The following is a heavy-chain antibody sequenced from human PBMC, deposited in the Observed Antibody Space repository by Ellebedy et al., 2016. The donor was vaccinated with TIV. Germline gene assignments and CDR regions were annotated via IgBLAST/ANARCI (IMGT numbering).Heavy chain of an antibody. Sequence: ASVKVSCKASGGTFSSYAISWVRQAPGQRLEWMGWINAGNGNTKYSQKFQGRVTITRDTSASTAYMELSSLRSEDTAVYYCARREWLGYYDYWGQGTLVTVSS. D-gene: IGHD6-19*01. CDR1: GGTFSSYA. J-gene: IGHJ4*02. CDR3: ARREWLGYYDY. V-gene: IGHV1-3*01. CDR2: INAGNGNT.